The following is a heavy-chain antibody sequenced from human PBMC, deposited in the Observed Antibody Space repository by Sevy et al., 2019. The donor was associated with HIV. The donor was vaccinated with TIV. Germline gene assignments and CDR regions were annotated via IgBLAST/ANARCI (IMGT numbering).Heavy chain of an antibody. D-gene: IGHD3-10*01. Sequence: GGSLRLSCEASGFTFSNYGMHWVRQAPGKGLEWVAVIWSYGTEKYYADSVKGRFTISRDNSKNSLYLQMNSLRAEDTAVYYCARRYYGGVGHHFDYRGQGTLVTVSS. CDR1: GFTFSNYG. CDR2: IWSYGTEK. J-gene: IGHJ4*02. CDR3: ARRYYGGVGHHFDY. V-gene: IGHV3-33*01.